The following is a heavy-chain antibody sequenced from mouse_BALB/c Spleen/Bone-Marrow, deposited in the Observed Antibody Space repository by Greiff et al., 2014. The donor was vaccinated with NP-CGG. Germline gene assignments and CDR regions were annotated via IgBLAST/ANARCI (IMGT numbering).Heavy chain of an antibody. CDR2: IRSKSNNYAT. Sequence: EVTVVESGGGLVPPKGSLKLSCAASGFPFPPSALPLFFPAPCPVFAWVARIRSKSNNYATYYADSVKDRFTISRDDSQSMLYLQMNNLKTEDTAMYYCVREDYGRGFAYWGQGTLVTVSA. CDR3: VREDYGRGFAY. V-gene: IGHV10-3*03. J-gene: IGHJ3*01. CDR1: GFPFPPSA. D-gene: IGHD1-1*01.